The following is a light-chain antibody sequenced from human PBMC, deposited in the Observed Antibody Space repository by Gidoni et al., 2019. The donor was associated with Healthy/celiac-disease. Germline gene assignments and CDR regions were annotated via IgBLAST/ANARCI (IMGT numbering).Light chain of an antibody. CDR2: GAS. V-gene: IGKV3-15*01. Sequence: IVMTQSPATLSVSPGERATLSSRASQSVSSNLAWYQQKPGQAPRLLIYGASTRATGIPARFSGSGSGTEFTLTISSLQSEDFAVYYCQQYNNWPHTCXQXTKLEIK. J-gene: IGKJ2*01. CDR3: QQYNNWPHT. CDR1: QSVSSN.